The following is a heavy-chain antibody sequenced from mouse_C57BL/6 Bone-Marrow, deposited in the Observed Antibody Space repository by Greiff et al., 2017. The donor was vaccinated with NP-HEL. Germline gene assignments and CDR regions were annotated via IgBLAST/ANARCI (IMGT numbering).Heavy chain of an antibody. CDR3: ARGEYPYDYVFAY. J-gene: IGHJ3*01. Sequence: EVQLQESGPGMVKPSQSLSLTCTVTGYSITSGYDWHWIRHFPGNKLEWMGYISYSGSTNYNPSLKSRISITHDTSKNHFFLKLNSVTTEDTATYYCARGEYPYDYVFAYWGQGTLVTVSA. D-gene: IGHD2-4*01. V-gene: IGHV3-1*01. CDR1: GYSITSGYD. CDR2: ISYSGST.